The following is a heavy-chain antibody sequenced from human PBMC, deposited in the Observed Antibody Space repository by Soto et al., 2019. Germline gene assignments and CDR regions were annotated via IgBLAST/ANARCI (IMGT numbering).Heavy chain of an antibody. V-gene: IGHV3-23*01. CDR1: GFTFSDHY. CDR3: AKVPDSIFTFDH. CDR2: VSGSGGNT. J-gene: IGHJ4*02. D-gene: IGHD3-3*02. Sequence: GGSLRLSCAASGFTFSDHYMNWVRQAPGKGLEWVSGVSGSGGNTFYADSVKGRFTISRDNSKNTLYLQMNSLRAEDTAVYYGAKVPDSIFTFDHWGQGTLVTVSS.